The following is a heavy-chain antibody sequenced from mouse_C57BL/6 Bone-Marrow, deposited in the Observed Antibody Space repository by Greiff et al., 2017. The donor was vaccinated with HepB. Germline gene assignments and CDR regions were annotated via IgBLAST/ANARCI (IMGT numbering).Heavy chain of an antibody. CDR2: IYPGNSDT. CDR3: TGYYYGSSPHYFDY. Sequence: EVQLQQSGTVLARPGASVKMSCKTSGYTFTSYWMHWVKQRPGQGLEWIGAIYPGNSDTSYNQKFKGKAKLTAVTSATTAYMELSILTNEDSAVHYCTGYYYGSSPHYFDYWGQGTTLTVSS. CDR1: GYTFTSYW. V-gene: IGHV1-5*01. D-gene: IGHD1-1*01. J-gene: IGHJ2*01.